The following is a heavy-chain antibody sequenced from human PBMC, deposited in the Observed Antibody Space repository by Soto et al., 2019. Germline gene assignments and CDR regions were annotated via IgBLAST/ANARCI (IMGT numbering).Heavy chain of an antibody. CDR2: ITPDNGNT. D-gene: IGHD2-21*01. CDR3: ARAEVRRYSRQSDAYDI. CDR1: GYTFSNYA. Sequence: ASVKVSCKASGYTFSNYAMHWVRQAPGQRPEWMGLITPDNGNTKYSQNFQDRVTISRDTSASTAYMELSSLSYEDTAVYYCARAEVRRYSRQSDAYDIWGQGTMVTVSS. V-gene: IGHV1-3*01. J-gene: IGHJ3*02.